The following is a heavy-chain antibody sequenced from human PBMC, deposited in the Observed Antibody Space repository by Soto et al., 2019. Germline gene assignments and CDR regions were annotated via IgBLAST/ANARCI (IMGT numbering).Heavy chain of an antibody. CDR2: IYPGDSDT. Sequence: GESLKISCKGSGYSFTSYWIGWVRQMPGKGLEWMGIIYPGDSDTRYSPSFQGQVTISADKSISTAYLQWSSLKASDTAMYYCARQYYAPNNYYYGMDVWGQGTTVTVSS. J-gene: IGHJ6*02. CDR1: GYSFTSYW. CDR3: ARQYYAPNNYYYGMDV. V-gene: IGHV5-51*01. D-gene: IGHD3-3*01.